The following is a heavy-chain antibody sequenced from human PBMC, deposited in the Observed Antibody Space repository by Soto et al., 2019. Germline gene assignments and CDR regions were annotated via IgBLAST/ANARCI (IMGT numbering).Heavy chain of an antibody. J-gene: IGHJ6*02. CDR1: GYTFIRYG. Sequence: QVQLAQSTGEVKKPGASVRVSCKATGYTFIRYGIAWVRQAPGQGFEWMGWISPYNDHTVYAQKFQGRVTMTADTSAETVYRHLRGLKSDDTAVYYCARGGYYDNSWGKLSHYGLDVWGQGTSVSVSS. V-gene: IGHV1-18*01. D-gene: IGHD3-16*01. CDR2: ISPYNDHT. CDR3: ARGGYYDNSWGKLSHYGLDV.